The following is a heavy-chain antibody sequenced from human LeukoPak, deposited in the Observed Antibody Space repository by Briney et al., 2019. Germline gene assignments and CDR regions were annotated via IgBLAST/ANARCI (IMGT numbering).Heavy chain of an antibody. V-gene: IGHV3-23*01. J-gene: IGHJ3*02. CDR1: GFTFSSYA. CDR3: AVTTYYYDSSGYLPAFDI. CDR2: ISGSGGST. D-gene: IGHD3-22*01. Sequence: GGSLRLSCAASGFTFSSYAMSWVRQAPGKGLEWVSAISGSGGSTYYADSVKGRFTISRDNSKNTLYLQMNSLRAEDTAVYYCAVTTYYYDSSGYLPAFDIWGQGTMVTVSS.